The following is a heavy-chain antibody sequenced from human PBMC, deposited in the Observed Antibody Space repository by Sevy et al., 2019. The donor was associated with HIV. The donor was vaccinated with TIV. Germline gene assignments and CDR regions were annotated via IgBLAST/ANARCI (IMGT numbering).Heavy chain of an antibody. CDR2: ISSSSSTI. Sequence: GGSLRLSCAASGFTFSSYSMNWVRQAPGKGLEWVSYISSSSSTIYYADSVKGRFTISRGNAKNSLYLQMNSLRDEDTAVYYCARDGGYCSSTSCYLRAFDIWGQGTMVTVSS. CDR3: ARDGGYCSSTSCYLRAFDI. J-gene: IGHJ3*02. CDR1: GFTFSSYS. V-gene: IGHV3-48*02. D-gene: IGHD2-2*01.